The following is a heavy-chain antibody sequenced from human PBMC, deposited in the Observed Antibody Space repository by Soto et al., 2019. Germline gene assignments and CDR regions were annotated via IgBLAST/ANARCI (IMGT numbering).Heavy chain of an antibody. CDR1: GDSFSSYY. V-gene: IGHV4-59*01. CDR2: IYHSGTT. Sequence: QVQLQESGPGLVKPSETLSLTCTVSGDSFSSYYWSWIRQPPGKGLEWSGYIYHSGTTTYNPSLKSRVTISVDTSKNQFSPKLSSVTAADTAVYYCAREYSRWFDPWGKGTLVTVSS. D-gene: IGHD2-15*01. CDR3: AREYSRWFDP. J-gene: IGHJ5*02.